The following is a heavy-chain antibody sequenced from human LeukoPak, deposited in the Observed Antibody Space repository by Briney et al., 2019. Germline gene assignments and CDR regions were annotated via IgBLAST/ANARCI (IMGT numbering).Heavy chain of an antibody. J-gene: IGHJ3*02. CDR2: ISGSGGTT. Sequence: GGSLRLFCAASGFTFSTYAMSWVRQAPGKGLQWVSAISGSGGTTYYADSVKGRFTISRDNSKNTVYLQMNSLRVEDTALYYCAKDRKVSDIWGQGTMVTVSS. CDR3: AKDRKVSDI. V-gene: IGHV3-23*01. CDR1: GFTFSTYA.